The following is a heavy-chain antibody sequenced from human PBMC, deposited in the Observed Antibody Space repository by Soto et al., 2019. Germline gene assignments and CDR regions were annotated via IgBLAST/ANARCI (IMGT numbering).Heavy chain of an antibody. CDR2: ISGTGGMT. Sequence: EAQLLQSGGGLVPPGGSLRLSCVASGFAFGNYPMAWVRQTPWKGLQWISTISGTGGMTYYEDSVRGRFTVSIDPSQDRVHLQMSSLRVDNTAVYYCAKDRTMARGIRAYDIWGQGTRVTIAS. CDR1: GFAFGNYP. D-gene: IGHD3-10*01. V-gene: IGHV3-23*01. CDR3: AKDRTMARGIRAYDI. J-gene: IGHJ3*02.